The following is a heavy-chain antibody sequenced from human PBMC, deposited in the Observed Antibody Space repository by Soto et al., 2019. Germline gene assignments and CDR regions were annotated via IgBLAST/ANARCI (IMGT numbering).Heavy chain of an antibody. J-gene: IGHJ6*02. V-gene: IGHV1-69*12. CDR1: GGTFSSSA. Sequence: QVQLVQSGAEIKEPGSSVKVSCKTSGGTFSSSAISWLRQAPGQGLEWMGGIIPLFRTPDYAQKFQGRVTIAADESTSTAYMELSSLRSEDTAVYYCARDNDRLQLGRNYYYILDVWGQGTTITVSS. CDR3: ARDNDRLQLGRNYYYILDV. D-gene: IGHD4-4*01. CDR2: IIPLFRTP.